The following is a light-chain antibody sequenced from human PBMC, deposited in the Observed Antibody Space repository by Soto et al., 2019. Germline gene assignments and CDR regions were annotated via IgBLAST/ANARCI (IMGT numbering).Light chain of an antibody. CDR2: GAS. V-gene: IGKV1D-16*01. CDR3: HQYQSYPIT. J-gene: IGKJ5*01. Sequence: DIQMTQFPSSLSASVGDRVTITCRASQGIRGQLVWFQLKPGKAPKSLIYGASSLQSGVPSRFSGSGSETDFTLTISSLQPEDFATYYCHQYQSYPITFGQGTRLEIK. CDR1: QGIRGQ.